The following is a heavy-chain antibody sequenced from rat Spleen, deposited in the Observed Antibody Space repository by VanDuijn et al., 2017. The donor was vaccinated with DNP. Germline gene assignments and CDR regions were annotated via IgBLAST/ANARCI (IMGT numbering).Heavy chain of an antibody. CDR3: TSLWTLTY. CDR2: ISTGGGNT. J-gene: IGHJ3*01. Sequence: EVQLVESGGGLVQPGRSLKLSCAASGFTFSNFGMAWVRQAPTKGLEWVASISTGGGNTYYRDSVKGRFTISRDNAKNTLFLQTDSLRSEDTATYYCTSLWTLTYWGQGTLVTVSS. V-gene: IGHV5S13*01. D-gene: IGHD1-3*01. CDR1: GFTFSNFG.